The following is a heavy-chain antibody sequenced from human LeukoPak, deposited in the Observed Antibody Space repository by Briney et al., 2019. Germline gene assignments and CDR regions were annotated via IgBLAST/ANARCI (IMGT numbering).Heavy chain of an antibody. J-gene: IGHJ4*02. CDR2: INPNSGGT. Sequence: ASVKVSCKASGYTFTSYGISWVRQAPGQGLEWMGWINPNSGGTNYAQKFYARVTMTRDTSISTAYMELSRLRSDDTAVFYCARSPHILTGENFDFWGQGTLVTVSS. CDR3: ARSPHILTGENFDF. CDR1: GYTFTSYG. V-gene: IGHV1-2*02. D-gene: IGHD3-9*01.